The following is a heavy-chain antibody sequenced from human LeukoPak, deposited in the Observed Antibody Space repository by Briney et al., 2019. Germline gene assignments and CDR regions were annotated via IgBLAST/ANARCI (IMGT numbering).Heavy chain of an antibody. V-gene: IGHV3-7*01. CDR3: VRGGGSGNPFAS. CDR2: INPDGSET. CDR1: GFTFSWSW. Sequence: HPGGSLRLSCATSGFTFSWSWMSRVRQAPGKGLEWVANINPDGSETNYMDSVKGRFTIARDNAMNSLYLQMNSLSAEDTSLYYCVRGGGSGNPFASWGQGALVTVSS. J-gene: IGHJ4*02. D-gene: IGHD6-19*01.